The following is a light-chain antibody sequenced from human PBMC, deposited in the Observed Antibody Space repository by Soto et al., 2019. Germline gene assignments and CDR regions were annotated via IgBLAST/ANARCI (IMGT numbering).Light chain of an antibody. V-gene: IGKV3-20*01. CDR2: GAS. CDR1: QGVSGNY. J-gene: IGKJ4*01. Sequence: EIVLTQSPGTLSLSPGERATLSCRASQGVSGNYLAWYQQRPGQAPRLIIYGASSRATGITDRFSGSGSGTHFTLTISRLEPEDLAVYYCQRYGDLPLIFGGGTKVEIK. CDR3: QRYGDLPLI.